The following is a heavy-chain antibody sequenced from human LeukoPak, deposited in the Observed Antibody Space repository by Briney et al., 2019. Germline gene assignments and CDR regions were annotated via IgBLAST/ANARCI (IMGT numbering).Heavy chain of an antibody. CDR3: ARDPGADSSGWYRGY. J-gene: IGHJ4*02. Sequence: PSETLSLTCTVSVGSIRSYYWSWIRQPAGKGLEYIGRIHAGGSTNYNPSLKSRVTMSLDTSKNQFSLKLRSVTAADTAVYYCARDPGADSSGWYRGYWGQGTLVTVSS. CDR1: VGSIRSYY. CDR2: IHAGGST. D-gene: IGHD6-19*01. V-gene: IGHV4-4*07.